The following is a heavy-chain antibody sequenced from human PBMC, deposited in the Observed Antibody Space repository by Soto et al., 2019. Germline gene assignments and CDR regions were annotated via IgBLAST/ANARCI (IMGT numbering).Heavy chain of an antibody. CDR1: GFTFSNVW. CDR3: TTDKAGIVVVPAAIRMGWSRGMDV. V-gene: IGHV3-15*01. D-gene: IGHD2-2*02. J-gene: IGHJ6*02. Sequence: EVQLVESGGGLVKPGGSLRLSCAASGFTFSNVWMSWVRQAPGKGLEWVGRIKSKTDGGTTDYAAPVKGRFTISRDDSKNTLYLQMNSLKTEDTAVYYCTTDKAGIVVVPAAIRMGWSRGMDVWGQGTTVTVSS. CDR2: IKSKTDGGTT.